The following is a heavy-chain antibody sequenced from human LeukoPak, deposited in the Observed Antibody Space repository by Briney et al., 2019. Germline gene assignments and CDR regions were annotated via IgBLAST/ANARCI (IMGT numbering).Heavy chain of an antibody. Sequence: SETLSLTCTVSGGSVSSGSYYWSWTRQPPGKGLEWIGYIYYSGSTNYNPSLKSRVTISVGTSKNQFSLKLSSVTAADTAVYYCASMAFTIFGVVTVYYGMDVWGQGTTVTVSS. V-gene: IGHV4-61*01. CDR3: ASMAFTIFGVVTVYYGMDV. J-gene: IGHJ6*02. CDR1: GGSVSSGSYY. CDR2: IYYSGST. D-gene: IGHD3-3*01.